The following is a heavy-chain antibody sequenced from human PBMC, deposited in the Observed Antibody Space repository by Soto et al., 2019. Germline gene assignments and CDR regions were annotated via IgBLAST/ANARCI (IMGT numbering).Heavy chain of an antibody. CDR3: ARIGGSSRHPTGFDY. J-gene: IGHJ4*02. D-gene: IGHD6-6*01. CDR1: GYTFTSYG. CDR2: ISAYNGNT. V-gene: IGHV1-18*04. Sequence: ASVKVSCKASGYTFTSYGISWVRRAPGQGLEWMGWISAYNGNTNYAQKLQGRVTMTTDTSTSTAYMELRSLRSDDTAVYYCARIGGSSRHPTGFDYWGQGTLVTVSS.